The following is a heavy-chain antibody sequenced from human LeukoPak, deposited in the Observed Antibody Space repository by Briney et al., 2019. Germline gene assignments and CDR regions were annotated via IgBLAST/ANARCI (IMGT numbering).Heavy chain of an antibody. Sequence: SETPFLTCTVSGGSISSSSYYWGWIRQPPRKGLEWIGSIYYSGSTYYNPSLKSRVTISVDTSKNQFSLKLSSVTAADTAVYYCARVPRSYGYFDYWGQGTLVTVSS. D-gene: IGHD3-16*01. CDR3: ARVPRSYGYFDY. J-gene: IGHJ4*02. CDR2: IYYSGST. V-gene: IGHV4-39*07. CDR1: GGSISSSSYY.